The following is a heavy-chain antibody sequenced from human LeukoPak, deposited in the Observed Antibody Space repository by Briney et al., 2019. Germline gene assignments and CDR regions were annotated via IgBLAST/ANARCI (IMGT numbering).Heavy chain of an antibody. CDR3: ARDLPRGRWLQLD. D-gene: IGHD5-24*01. CDR2: IIPIFGTA. V-gene: IGHV1-69*13. CDR1: GGTFSSYA. J-gene: IGHJ4*02. Sequence: SVKVSCKASGGTFSSYAISWVRQAPGQGLEWMGGIIPIFGTANYAQKFQGRVTTTADESTSTAYMELSSLRSEDTAVYYCARDLPRGRWLQLDWGQGTLVTVSS.